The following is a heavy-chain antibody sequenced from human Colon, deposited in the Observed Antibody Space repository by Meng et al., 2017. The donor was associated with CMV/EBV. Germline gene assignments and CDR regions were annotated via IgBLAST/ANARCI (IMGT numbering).Heavy chain of an antibody. CDR3: ASHSSYVWGSHH. D-gene: IGHD3-16*01. Sequence: QLQRGRFGAEVRLPGALVKVSCKASGYSFTGYYIHWLRQGPGQGLEWMGWMDPTTGRTDYAQKFQGTVTMTRDTSISTAYLELSRLTSDDTAVYYCASHSSYVWGSHHWGQGTLVTVSS. V-gene: IGHV1-2*02. CDR2: MDPTTGRT. J-gene: IGHJ1*01. CDR1: GYSFTGYY.